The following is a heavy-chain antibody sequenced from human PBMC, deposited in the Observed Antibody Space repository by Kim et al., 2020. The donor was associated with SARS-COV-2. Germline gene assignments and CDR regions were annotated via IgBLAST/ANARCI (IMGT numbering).Heavy chain of an antibody. CDR3: ARHSDGSWYYDY. CDR1: GGSISSSSYY. J-gene: IGHJ4*02. V-gene: IGHV4-39*01. D-gene: IGHD2-15*01. Sequence: SETLSLTCTVSGGSISSSSYYWGWIRQPPGKGLEWIGSIYYSGSTYYNPSLKSRVTISVDTSKNQFSLKLSSVTAADTAVYYCARHSDGSWYYDYWGQGTLVAVSS. CDR2: IYYSGST.